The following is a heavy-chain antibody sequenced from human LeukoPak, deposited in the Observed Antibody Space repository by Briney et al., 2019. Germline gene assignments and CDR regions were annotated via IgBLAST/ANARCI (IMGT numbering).Heavy chain of an antibody. CDR2: INPNSGGT. CDR3: ARVRTTTDFDY. D-gene: IGHD4-17*01. Sequence: ASVKVSCKASGYSFTGYYMYWVRQAPGQGLEWMGWINPNSGGTNYAQKFQGRVTMTRDTSISTAYMELSRLRSDDTAVYYCARVRTTTDFDYWGQGTLVTVSS. CDR1: GYSFTGYY. J-gene: IGHJ4*02. V-gene: IGHV1-2*02.